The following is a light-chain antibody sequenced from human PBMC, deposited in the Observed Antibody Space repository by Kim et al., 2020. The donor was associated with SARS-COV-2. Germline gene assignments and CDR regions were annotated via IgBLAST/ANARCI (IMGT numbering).Light chain of an antibody. CDR3: QKYNSAPRT. CDR1: QGIGNF. V-gene: IGKV1-27*01. Sequence: ASVGYTVTITCRAGQGIGNFLAWFQQNPGKSPQVLIYGASTLQSGVPSRFSGSGSGTEFTLTISSLQPEDVATYYCQKYNSAPRTFGQGTKVDIK. CDR2: GAS. J-gene: IGKJ1*01.